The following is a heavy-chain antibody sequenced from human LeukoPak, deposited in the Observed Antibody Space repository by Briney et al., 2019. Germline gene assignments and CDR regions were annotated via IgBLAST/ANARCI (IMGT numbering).Heavy chain of an antibody. Sequence: SQTLSLTCTVSGGSISSGGYYWSWIRRHPGKGLEWIEYIYYSGSTYYNPSLKSRVTISVDTSKNQFSLKLSSVTAADTAVYYCARVGGVIVHGPLYFDYWGQGTLVTVSS. V-gene: IGHV4-31*03. J-gene: IGHJ4*02. CDR2: IYYSGST. CDR1: GGSISSGGYY. CDR3: ARVGGVIVHGPLYFDY. D-gene: IGHD3-16*02.